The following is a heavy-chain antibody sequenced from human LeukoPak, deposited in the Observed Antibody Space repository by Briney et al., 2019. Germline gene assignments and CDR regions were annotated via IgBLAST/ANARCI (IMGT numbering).Heavy chain of an antibody. V-gene: IGHV3-23*01. J-gene: IGHJ6*02. Sequence: GGSLRLSCAASGFTFSSYAMSWVRQAPGKGLEWVSAISGSGGSTYYADSVKGRFTISRDNAKNSLYLQMNSLRAEDTAVYYCASSVPAAKFHYYGMDVWGQGTTVTVSS. CDR2: ISGSGGST. CDR1: GFTFSSYA. CDR3: ASSVPAAKFHYYGMDV. D-gene: IGHD2-2*01.